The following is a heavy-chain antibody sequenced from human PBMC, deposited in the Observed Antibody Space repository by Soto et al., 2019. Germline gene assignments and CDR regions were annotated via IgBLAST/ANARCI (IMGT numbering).Heavy chain of an antibody. D-gene: IGHD3-9*01. J-gene: IGHJ6*02. V-gene: IGHV2-26*01. CDR3: ARMKVDSYQFYYAMDV. Sequence: SGPTLVNPTETLTLTCTVSGFSLTTGKMGVSWIHQPPGKALEWLAHIFSDNERSYSTSLQGRLTISKDTSGSQVVLSMTNVDPVDTATYYCARMKVDSYQFYYAMDVWGQGTTVTV. CDR1: GFSLTTGKMG. CDR2: IFSDNER.